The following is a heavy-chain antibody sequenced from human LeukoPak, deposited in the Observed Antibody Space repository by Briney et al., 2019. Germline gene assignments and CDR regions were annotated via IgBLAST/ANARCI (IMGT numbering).Heavy chain of an antibody. V-gene: IGHV3-74*01. CDR2: INTHGSST. J-gene: IGHJ6*03. CDR1: GFAFSNYC. D-gene: IGHD3-16*01. Sequence: PGGPLRLSCAASGFAFSNYCLHWVRQAPGKGLERVARINTHGSSTNYADSVKGRFTISRDNAKNTLYLQMTSLSAEDTAVYYALAGYYYYYMDVWGKGTTVTVSS. CDR3: LAGYYYYYMDV.